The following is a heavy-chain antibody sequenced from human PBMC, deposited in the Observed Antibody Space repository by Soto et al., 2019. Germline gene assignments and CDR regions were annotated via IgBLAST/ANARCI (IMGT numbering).Heavy chain of an antibody. V-gene: IGHV3-30-3*01. J-gene: IGHJ4*02. CDR2: ISYDGNDK. CDR3: ARGGGFCGADCYKGGIDY. Sequence: QVQLVESGGGVVQPGRSLRLSCAASGFIFSPYTMHWVRQTPGKGLEWVAVISYDGNDKYYADSVKGRFTISRDNSKNTLYLQRNSLRAEDTALYYCARGGGFCGADCYKGGIDYWGQGTLVTVSS. D-gene: IGHD2-21*02. CDR1: GFIFSPYT.